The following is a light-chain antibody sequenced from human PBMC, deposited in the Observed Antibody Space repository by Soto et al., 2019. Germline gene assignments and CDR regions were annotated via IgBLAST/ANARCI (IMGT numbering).Light chain of an antibody. CDR2: QTS. J-gene: IGKJ1*01. Sequence: EILLTQSPATLSSFPGDRVTLSCRASQYINTRLAWYQHRPGQATRLLIYQTSIRAAGIPARFSASGSGTDFTLTISDVQPEDFALYYCHQRQSWPRTFGQGTKVDI. CDR1: QYINTR. V-gene: IGKV3-11*01. CDR3: HQRQSWPRT.